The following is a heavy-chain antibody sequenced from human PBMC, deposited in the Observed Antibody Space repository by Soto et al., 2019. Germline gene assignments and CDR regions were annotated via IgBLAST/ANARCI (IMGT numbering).Heavy chain of an antibody. Sequence: ESGPTLVNPTQTLTLTCTFSGFSLSTSEMGVGWIRQPPGKALEWLALIYWDDDKRYSPSLKDRLTITKDTSKNQVILTMTNMDPVDTGTYYCAHTRTSIVVRLSARSHAFDIGGQGTMVTV. J-gene: IGHJ3*02. CDR2: IYWDDDK. V-gene: IGHV2-5*02. CDR3: AHTRTSIVVRLSARSHAFDI. D-gene: IGHD2-2*01. CDR1: GFSLSTSEMG.